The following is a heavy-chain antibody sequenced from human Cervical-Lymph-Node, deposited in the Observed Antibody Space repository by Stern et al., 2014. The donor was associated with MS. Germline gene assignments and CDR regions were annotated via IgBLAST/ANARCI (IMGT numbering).Heavy chain of an antibody. V-gene: IGHV1-18*04. CDR3: ARGGYCTNGVCYSDTVDY. Sequence: QVQLVESGAEVKKPGASVKVSCKASGYTFTRYGISWVRQAPGQGLEWMGWISAYNGNTNYAQKLQGRVTMTTDTSTSTAYMELRSLRSDDTAVYYCARGGYCTNGVCYSDTVDYWGQGTLVTVSS. J-gene: IGHJ4*02. D-gene: IGHD2-8*01. CDR1: GYTFTRYG. CDR2: ISAYNGNT.